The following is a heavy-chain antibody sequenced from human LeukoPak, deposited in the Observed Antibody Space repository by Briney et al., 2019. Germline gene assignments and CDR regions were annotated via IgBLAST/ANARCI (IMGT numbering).Heavy chain of an antibody. CDR1: GFTFSSYG. Sequence: GGSLRLSCAASGFTFSSYGMHWVRQAPGKGLEWVAFIRYDGSNKYYADSVKGRFTISRDNSKNTLYLQMNSLRSDDTAVYYCARDTVPYSSSLGFDYWGQGTLVTVSS. CDR2: IRYDGSNK. D-gene: IGHD6-13*01. V-gene: IGHV3-30*02. J-gene: IGHJ4*02. CDR3: ARDTVPYSSSLGFDY.